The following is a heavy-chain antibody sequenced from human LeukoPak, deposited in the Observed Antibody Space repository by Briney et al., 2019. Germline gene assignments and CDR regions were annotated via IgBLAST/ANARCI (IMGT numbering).Heavy chain of an antibody. V-gene: IGHV4-39*01. J-gene: IGHJ6*02. CDR3: ARVVVVPAAMRNYHYYYGMDV. CDR2: IYYSGST. D-gene: IGHD2-2*01. Sequence: PSETLSLTCTVSGGSISSSSYYWGWLRQPPGKGLEWIGSIYYSGSTYYNPSLKSRVTISVDTSKNQFSLKLSSVTAADTAVYYCARVVVVPAAMRNYHYYYGMDVWGQGTTVTVSS. CDR1: GGSISSSSYY.